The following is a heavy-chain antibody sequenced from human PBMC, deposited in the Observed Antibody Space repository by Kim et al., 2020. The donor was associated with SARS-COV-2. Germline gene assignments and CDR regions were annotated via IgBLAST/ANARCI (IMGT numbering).Heavy chain of an antibody. CDR1: GGSISSSSYY. V-gene: IGHV4-39*01. J-gene: IGHJ4*02. CDR2: IYYSGST. D-gene: IGHD6-13*01. CDR3: ARGNNSSSWPFDY. Sequence: SETLSLTCTVSGGSISSSSYYWGWIRQPPGKGLEWIGSIYYSGSTYYNPSLKSRVTISVDTSKNQFSLKLSSVTAADTAVYYCARGNNSSSWPFDYWGQGTLVTVSS.